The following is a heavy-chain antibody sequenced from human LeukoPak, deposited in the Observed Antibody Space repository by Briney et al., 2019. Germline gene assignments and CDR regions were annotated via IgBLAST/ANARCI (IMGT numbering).Heavy chain of an antibody. CDR1: GFTFSSYA. D-gene: IGHD4-11*01. Sequence: PGGSLRLSCAASGFTFSSYAMHWVRQAPGKGLEWVAAMSYDGNNEYYADSVKGRYSISRDNDKNTLYLQMNSLRAEDAAVYYCVRVPGRLDPFDYWGQGTLVTVSS. V-gene: IGHV3-30-3*01. J-gene: IGHJ4*02. CDR2: MSYDGNNE. CDR3: VRVPGRLDPFDY.